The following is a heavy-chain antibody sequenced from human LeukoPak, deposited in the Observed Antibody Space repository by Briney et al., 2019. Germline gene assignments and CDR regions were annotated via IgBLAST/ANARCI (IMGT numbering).Heavy chain of an antibody. D-gene: IGHD1-26*01. J-gene: IGHJ4*02. Sequence: ASAKVSCKASGYTFTSYDINWVRQATGQGLEWMGWMNPNSGNTGYAQKFQGRVTMTRNTSISTAYMELSSLRSEDTAVYYCARAGVGATVTDYWGQGTLVTVSS. CDR1: GYTFTSYD. V-gene: IGHV1-8*01. CDR3: ARAGVGATVTDY. CDR2: MNPNSGNT.